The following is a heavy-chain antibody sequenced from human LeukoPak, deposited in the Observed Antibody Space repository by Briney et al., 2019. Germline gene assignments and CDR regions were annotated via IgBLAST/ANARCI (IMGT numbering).Heavy chain of an antibody. J-gene: IGHJ4*02. CDR1: GYTFTSYG. CDR2: MNPNSGNT. Sequence: AASVKVSCKASGYTFTSYGISWVRQATGQGLEWMGWMNPNSGNTGYAQKFQGRVTMTRNTSISTAYMELSSLRSEDTAVYYCAKLSSPFGELLSYYFDYWGQGTLVTVSS. V-gene: IGHV1-8*02. D-gene: IGHD3-10*01. CDR3: AKLSSPFGELLSYYFDY.